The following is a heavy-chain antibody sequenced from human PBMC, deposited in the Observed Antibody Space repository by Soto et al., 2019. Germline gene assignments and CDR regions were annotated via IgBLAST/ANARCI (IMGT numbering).Heavy chain of an antibody. CDR1: GFTFSSYG. CDR2: ISYDGSNK. Sequence: QVQLVESGGGVVQPGRSLRLSCAASGFTFSSYGMHWVRQAPGKGLDWVAVISYDGSNKYYADSVKGRFTISRDNSKNTLYPQLNSLRAEDTAVYYCAKFMDHYGMDVWGQGTTLTVS. D-gene: IGHD3-10*01. J-gene: IGHJ6*02. V-gene: IGHV3-30*18. CDR3: AKFMDHYGMDV.